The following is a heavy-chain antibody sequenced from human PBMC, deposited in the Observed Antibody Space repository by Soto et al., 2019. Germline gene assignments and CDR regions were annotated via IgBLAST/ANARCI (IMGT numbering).Heavy chain of an antibody. CDR1: GYTFTSYY. CDR3: ARECIYYYYDSSGYDLERTRPNGMDV. V-gene: IGHV1-46*01. CDR2: INPSGGST. Sequence: ASVKVSCKASGYTFTSYYMRWVRQAPGQGLEWKGIINPSGGSTSYAQKFQGRVTMTRDTSTSTVYMELSSLRSEDTAVYYCARECIYYYYDSSGYDLERTRPNGMDVWGQGTTVTVSS. D-gene: IGHD3-22*01. J-gene: IGHJ6*02.